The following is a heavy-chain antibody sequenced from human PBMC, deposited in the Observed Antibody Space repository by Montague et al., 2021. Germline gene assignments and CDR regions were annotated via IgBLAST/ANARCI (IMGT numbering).Heavy chain of an antibody. CDR1: GGSLIGYI. CDR2: ISHTGST. V-gene: IGHV4-34*01. D-gene: IGHD6-19*01. CDR3: TRGEVAVTGIDY. Sequence: SETLSLTCAVYGGSLIGYIWNWIRQPPGRDLEWIGQISHTGSTSYNPSLKSRVTMSVDTSENHVSLRLSSVTAADTAVYYCTRGEVAVTGIDYWGQGALVTVSS. J-gene: IGHJ4*02.